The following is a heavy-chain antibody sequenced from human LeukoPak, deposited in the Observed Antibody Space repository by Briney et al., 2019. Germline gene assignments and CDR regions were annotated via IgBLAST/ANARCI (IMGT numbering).Heavy chain of an antibody. CDR3: AKGANSYTSSHFDY. CDR2: ISGSGGFT. J-gene: IGHJ4*02. V-gene: IGHV3-23*01. Sequence: GGSLRLSCAASGFTFSSYAMSWVRQAPGKGLKWVSTISGSGGFTYYADSVKGRFTISRDDPKNTLYLQMNSLRAEDTAVYYCAKGANSYTSSHFDYWGQGTLVTVSS. CDR1: GFTFSSYA. D-gene: IGHD5-18*01.